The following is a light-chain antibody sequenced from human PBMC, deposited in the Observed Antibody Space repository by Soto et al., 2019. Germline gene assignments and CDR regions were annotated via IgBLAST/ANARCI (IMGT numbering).Light chain of an antibody. J-gene: IGKJ1*01. CDR1: QSISTY. V-gene: IGKV1-39*01. CDR3: QESYSTLWGT. Sequence: DIQMTQSPSSLSASVGDRVTITCRASQSISTYLIWYQQKPGKAPKLLIYATSSLQSGVPLRFSGRGSGTDFTLTISSLEPEDFATYYCQESYSTLWGTCGQGTKVDIK. CDR2: ATS.